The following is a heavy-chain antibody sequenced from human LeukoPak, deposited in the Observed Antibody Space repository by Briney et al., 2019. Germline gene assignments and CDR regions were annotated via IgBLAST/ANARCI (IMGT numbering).Heavy chain of an antibody. CDR1: GGSFSGYY. J-gene: IGHJ4*02. Sequence: KPSETLSLTCAVYGGSFSGYYWSWIRQPPGKGLEWIGEINHSGSTNYNPSLKSRVTISVDTSKNQFSLRLSSVTAADTAAYYCARVPHDSSGYNYWGQGTLVTVSS. D-gene: IGHD3-22*01. CDR3: ARVPHDSSGYNY. V-gene: IGHV4-34*01. CDR2: INHSGST.